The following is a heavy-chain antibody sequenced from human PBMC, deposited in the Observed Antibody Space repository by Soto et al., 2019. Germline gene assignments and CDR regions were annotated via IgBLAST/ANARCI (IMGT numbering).Heavy chain of an antibody. CDR3: AGPVECSTTRCIR. D-gene: IGHD2-2*01. V-gene: IGHV3-48*01. CDR2: ISSSSNSI. J-gene: IGHJ4*02. Sequence: EVQLVESGGGLVQPGGSLRLSCAASGFTFSRYSMNWVRQAPGKGLEWVSYISSSSNSIYYAASVKGRFTISRDNAKNSLHLQMNSLRAEDTAVYYCAGPVECSTTRCIRWGQGTLVTVSS. CDR1: GFTFSRYS.